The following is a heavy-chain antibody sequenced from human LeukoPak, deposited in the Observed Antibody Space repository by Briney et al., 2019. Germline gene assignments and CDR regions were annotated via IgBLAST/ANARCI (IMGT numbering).Heavy chain of an antibody. CDR1: GFTFSIYG. J-gene: IGHJ4*02. V-gene: IGHV3-7*01. CDR3: ARDLSGVTGYTYGRGIDY. D-gene: IGHD5-18*01. Sequence: GGSLRLSCSASGFTFSIYGMSWVRQAPGKGLEWVANIKKDGSEKYYVDSVKGRFTISRDNAKTSLYLQMNSLRAEDTAVYYCARDLSGVTGYTYGRGIDYWGQGTLVTVSS. CDR2: IKKDGSEK.